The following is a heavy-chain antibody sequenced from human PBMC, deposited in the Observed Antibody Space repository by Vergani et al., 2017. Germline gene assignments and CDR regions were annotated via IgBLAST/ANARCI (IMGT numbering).Heavy chain of an antibody. CDR2: ISGSGGST. Sequence: EVQLLESGGGLVQPGGSLRLSCAASGFTFSSYAMSWVRQAPGKGLEWVSAISGSGGSTYYADSVKGRFTISRDNSKNTLYLHMNSLRAEDTAVYYCAKVDCSSTSCYEYYFDYWGQGTLVTVSS. V-gene: IGHV3-23*01. J-gene: IGHJ4*02. D-gene: IGHD2-2*01. CDR1: GFTFSSYA. CDR3: AKVDCSSTSCYEYYFDY.